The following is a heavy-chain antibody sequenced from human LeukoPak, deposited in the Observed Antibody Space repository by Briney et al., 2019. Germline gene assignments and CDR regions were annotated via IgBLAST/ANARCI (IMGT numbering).Heavy chain of an antibody. CDR2: IIPMSDTA. J-gene: IGHJ1*01. V-gene: IGHV1-69*05. CDR3: ATYGGNTAEYFQH. Sequence: SVKVSCKISGGIYRITSITWVRQAPGQGLEWMGGIIPMSDTANYAQNFQGKVTITKDESTSTAYMELSSLIPDGTALYYCATYGGNTAEYFQHWGQGTLVTVSS. D-gene: IGHD4-23*01. CDR1: GGIYRITS.